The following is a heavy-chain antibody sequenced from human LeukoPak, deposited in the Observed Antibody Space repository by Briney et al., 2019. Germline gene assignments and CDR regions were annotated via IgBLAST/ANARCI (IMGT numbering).Heavy chain of an antibody. J-gene: IGHJ4*02. V-gene: IGHV4-39*01. CDR3: AKVMTTVTTYFDY. Sequence: TSETLSLTCTVSGGSISSSSYYWGWIRQPPGKGLEWIGSIYYSGSTYYNPSLKSRVTISVDTSKNQFSLKLSSVTTADTAVYYCAKVMTTVTTYFDYWGQGTLVTVSS. CDR2: IYYSGST. D-gene: IGHD4-11*01. CDR1: GGSISSSSYY.